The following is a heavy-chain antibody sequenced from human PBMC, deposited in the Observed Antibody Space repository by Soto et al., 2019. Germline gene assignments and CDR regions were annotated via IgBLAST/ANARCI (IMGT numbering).Heavy chain of an antibody. CDR2: IIPIFGTA. Sequence: SVKVSCKASGGTFSSYAISWVRQAPGQGLEWMGGIIPIFGTANYAQKFQGRVTITADKSTSTAYVELSSLRSEDTAVYYCAREGGSGSYYFDYWGQGTLVTVSS. CDR3: AREGGSGSYYFDY. CDR1: GGTFSSYA. V-gene: IGHV1-69*06. D-gene: IGHD3-10*01. J-gene: IGHJ4*02.